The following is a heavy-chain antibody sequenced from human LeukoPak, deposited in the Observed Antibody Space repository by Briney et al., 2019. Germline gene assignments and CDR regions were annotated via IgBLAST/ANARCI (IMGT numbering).Heavy chain of an antibody. D-gene: IGHD3-10*01. Sequence: GGSLRLSCAASGFTFSSYSMNWVRQAPGKGLEWVSSISSSSSYIYYADSVKGRFTISRDNAKNSLYLQMNSLRAEDTAVYYCARDPAPYGSGKDAFDIWGQGTMVTVSS. CDR3: ARDPAPYGSGKDAFDI. J-gene: IGHJ3*02. V-gene: IGHV3-21*01. CDR1: GFTFSSYS. CDR2: ISSSSSYI.